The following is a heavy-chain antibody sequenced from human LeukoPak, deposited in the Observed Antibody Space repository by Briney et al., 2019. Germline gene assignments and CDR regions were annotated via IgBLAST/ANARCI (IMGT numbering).Heavy chain of an antibody. CDR1: GFTVSNNF. CDR3: ARTRTGFNVVDY. V-gene: IGHV3-53*01. D-gene: IGHD3/OR15-3a*01. Sequence: GGSLRLSCAASGFTVSNNFMSWVRRAPGKGLEWVSVIYDGGYARYAASVKGRFIISRDSSKNTLYLQMNSLRAEDTAVYYCARTRTGFNVVDYWGQGTLVTVSS. CDR2: IYDGGYA. J-gene: IGHJ4*02.